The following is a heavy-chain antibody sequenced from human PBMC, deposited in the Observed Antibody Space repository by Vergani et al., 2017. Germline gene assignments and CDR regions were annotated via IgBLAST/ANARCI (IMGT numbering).Heavy chain of an antibody. D-gene: IGHD3-10*01. CDR1: GYTFTSYY. Sequence: QVQLVQSGAEVKKPGASVKVSCKASGYTFTSYYMHWVRQAPGQGLEWMGIINPSGGSTSYAQKFQGRVTMTRDTSTSTVYMDLTGLRSDDTAMYYCARTASISGSYYNGEWDYWGQGTLVTVSS. CDR3: ARTASISGSYYNGEWDY. J-gene: IGHJ4*02. CDR2: INPSGGST. V-gene: IGHV1-46*03.